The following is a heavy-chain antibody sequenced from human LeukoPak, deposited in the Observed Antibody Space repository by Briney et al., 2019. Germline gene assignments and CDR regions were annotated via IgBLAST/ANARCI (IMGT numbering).Heavy chain of an antibody. CDR1: GGSISSSSYY. V-gene: IGHV4-39*07. D-gene: IGHD3-22*01. Sequence: ASETLSLTCTVSGGSISSSSYYWGWIRQPPGKGLEWIGSIYYSGSTYYNPSLKSRVTISVDTSKNQFSLKLSSVAAADTAVYYCASEDYYDSSGYLRGDPWGQGTLVTVSS. J-gene: IGHJ5*02. CDR3: ASEDYYDSSGYLRGDP. CDR2: IYYSGST.